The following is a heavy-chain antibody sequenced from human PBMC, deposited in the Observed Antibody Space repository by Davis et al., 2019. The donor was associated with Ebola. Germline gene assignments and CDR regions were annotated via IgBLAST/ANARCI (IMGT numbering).Heavy chain of an antibody. D-gene: IGHD3-3*01. V-gene: IGHV3-74*01. CDR2: ISPDGSRT. CDR1: GITLRSYW. CDR3: TRQEGTTFAVVSLY. Sequence: GESLKISCAGSGITLRSYWMHWVRQAPGKGLVWVSRISPDGSRTDYADSVKGRFSISRDTAKNTLFLQMNSLRAEDTAVYYCTRQEGTTFAVVSLYWGQGTLVTVSS. J-gene: IGHJ4*02.